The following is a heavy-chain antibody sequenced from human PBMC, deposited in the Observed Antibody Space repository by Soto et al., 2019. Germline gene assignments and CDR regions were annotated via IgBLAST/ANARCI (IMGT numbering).Heavy chain of an antibody. CDR1: GGTFSSYA. J-gene: IGHJ6*02. D-gene: IGHD2-15*01. CDR3: ARGGAGSVVVAATPWGYGMDV. V-gene: IGHV1-69*01. CDR2: IIPIFGTA. Sequence: QVQLVQSGAEVKKPGSSVKVSCKASGGTFSSYAISWVRQAPGQGLEWMGGIIPIFGTANYAQKFQGRVTITADESTSTAYMELSSLRSEDTAVYYCARGGAGSVVVAATPWGYGMDVWGQGTTVTVYS.